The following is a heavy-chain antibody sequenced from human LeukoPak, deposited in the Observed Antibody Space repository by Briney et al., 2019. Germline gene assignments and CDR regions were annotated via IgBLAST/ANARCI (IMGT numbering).Heavy chain of an antibody. D-gene: IGHD3-22*01. Sequence: GGSLRLSCAASGFTFSSYGMHWVRRAPGKGLEWVAVISYDGSNKYYADSVKGRFTISRDNSKNTLYLQMNSLRAEDAAVYYCAKSDYYDSSGYFDYWGQGTLVTVSS. V-gene: IGHV3-30*18. CDR1: GFTFSSYG. CDR3: AKSDYYDSSGYFDY. J-gene: IGHJ4*02. CDR2: ISYDGSNK.